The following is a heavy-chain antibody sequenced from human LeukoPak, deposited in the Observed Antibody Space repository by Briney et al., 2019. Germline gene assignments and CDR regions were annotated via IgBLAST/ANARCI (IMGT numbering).Heavy chain of an antibody. J-gene: IGHJ4*02. D-gene: IGHD5-18*01. CDR1: GYTFTGYY. Sequence: ASVKVFCKASGYTFTGYYMHWVRQAPGQGLEWMGWINPNSGGTNYAQKFQGRVTMTRDTSISTAYMELSRLRSDDTAVYYCAREPRGYSYGLDYWGQGTLVTVSS. CDR3: AREPRGYSYGLDY. V-gene: IGHV1-2*02. CDR2: INPNSGGT.